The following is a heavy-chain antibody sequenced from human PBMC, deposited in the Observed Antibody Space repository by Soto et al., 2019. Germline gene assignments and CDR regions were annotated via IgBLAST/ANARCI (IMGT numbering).Heavy chain of an antibody. CDR2: INHSGNT. Sequence: SATLSLTCAVYGVPFSGYYWSWIRQSPGKGLEWIGEINHSGNTNYNPPLKSRVTMLVDTYKNQLSLELSSVTAADTAVYYCARGPAYDYCYGMDVGGQGTTVTVSS. CDR1: GVPFSGYY. J-gene: IGHJ6*02. V-gene: IGHV4-34*01. CDR3: ARGPAYDYCYGMDV.